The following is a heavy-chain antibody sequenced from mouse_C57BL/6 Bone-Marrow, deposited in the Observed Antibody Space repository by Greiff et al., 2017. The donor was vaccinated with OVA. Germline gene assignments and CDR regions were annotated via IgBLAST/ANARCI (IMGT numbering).Heavy chain of an antibody. CDR1: GYTFTDYY. CDR2: INPYNGGT. CDR3: FITTVVEPWFAY. D-gene: IGHD1-1*01. J-gene: IGHJ3*01. V-gene: IGHV1-19*01. Sequence: EVKLEESGPVLVKPGASVKMSCKASGYTFTDYYMNWVKQSHGKSLEWIGVINPYNGGTSYNQKFKGKATLTVDKSSSTAYMELNSLTSEDSAVYYSFITTVVEPWFAYWGQGTLVTVSA.